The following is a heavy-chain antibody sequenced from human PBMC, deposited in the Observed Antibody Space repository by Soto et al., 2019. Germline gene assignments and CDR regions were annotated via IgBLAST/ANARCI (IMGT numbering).Heavy chain of an antibody. Sequence: PWGSLSLSCAASGFTFDDYAMHWVRQAPGKGLEWVSGINWNSDTIGYADSVKGRFTVSRDNAKGSLLLQMSSLRAEDTAVYFCAMSNSNDLYYHFESWGQGTPVTVSS. V-gene: IGHV3-9*01. CDR2: INWNSDTI. D-gene: IGHD3-22*01. CDR3: AMSNSNDLYYHFES. J-gene: IGHJ4*02. CDR1: GFTFDDYA.